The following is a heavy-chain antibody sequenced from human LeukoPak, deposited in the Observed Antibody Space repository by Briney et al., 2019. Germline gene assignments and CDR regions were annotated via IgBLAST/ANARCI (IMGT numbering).Heavy chain of an antibody. Sequence: PGGSLRLSCAASGFTFSNYAMTWVRQAPGKGLEWVSGISGSGSSTYYADSLKGRFTISRDNAKNSLYLQMNSLRAEDTAVYYCARTAYYYDSSGYDDAFDIWGQGTMVTVSS. D-gene: IGHD3-22*01. CDR3: ARTAYYYDSSGYDDAFDI. CDR1: GFTFSNYA. V-gene: IGHV3-23*01. J-gene: IGHJ3*02. CDR2: ISGSGSST.